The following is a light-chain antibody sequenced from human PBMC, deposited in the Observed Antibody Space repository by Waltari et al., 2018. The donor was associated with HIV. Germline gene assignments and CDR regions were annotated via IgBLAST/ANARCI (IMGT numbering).Light chain of an antibody. Sequence: QAVLTQPPSASGTPGQRVTISCSGSSSNIGYNYVYWYQQIPGTASKLLIYRNTQRPSGVPDRFSGAKSGTSASLTISGLRSDDEADYYCVAWDDSLSGHVVIGGGTKLTVL. CDR1: SSNIGYNY. V-gene: IGLV1-47*01. CDR3: VAWDDSLSGHVV. CDR2: RNT. J-gene: IGLJ2*01.